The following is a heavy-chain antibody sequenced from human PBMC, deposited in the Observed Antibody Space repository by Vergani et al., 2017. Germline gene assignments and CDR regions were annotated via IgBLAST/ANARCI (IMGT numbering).Heavy chain of an antibody. V-gene: IGHV3-33*01. D-gene: IGHD6-19*01. J-gene: IGHJ4*02. CDR1: GFTFSSHA. CDR3: ARDRSPRGQWLVGPFDY. CDR2: IWSDGSKK. Sequence: QVQLLESGGGVARPGTSLRLSCVTSGFTFSSHAMHWVRQTPGKGLEWVAVIWSDGSKKIYTRPVNGRFVISRDNSKNTLYLQMHDLRPEDTGVYYCARDRSPRGQWLVGPFDYWVQGTLVTASS.